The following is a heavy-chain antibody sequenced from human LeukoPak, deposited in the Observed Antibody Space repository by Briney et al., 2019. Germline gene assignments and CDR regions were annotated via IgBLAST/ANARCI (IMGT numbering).Heavy chain of an antibody. J-gene: IGHJ4*02. CDR1: GFTFDDYG. Sequence: GGSLRLSCAASGFTFDDYGMSWVRQAPGKGLEWVSGINWNGGSTGYADSVKGRFTISRDNAKNSLYLQMNSLRAEDTALYYCARDLPGGSSSIFDYWGQGTLVTVSS. D-gene: IGHD6-13*01. V-gene: IGHV3-20*04. CDR2: INWNGGST. CDR3: ARDLPGGSSSIFDY.